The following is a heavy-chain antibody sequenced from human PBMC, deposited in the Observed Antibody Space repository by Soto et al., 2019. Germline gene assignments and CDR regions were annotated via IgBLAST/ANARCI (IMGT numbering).Heavy chain of an antibody. D-gene: IGHD1-1*01. CDR1: GYNFTSYD. Sequence: RASVKVSCKASGYNFTSYDIYWVRQATGQGLEWMGWMNPNTGNSGYAQKVQGRVTMTSNTSITTAHMELSSLSSEDTAVYYCARRADPNGWNGFGADKYYFDFWGQGTLVTVSS. V-gene: IGHV1-8*01. CDR2: MNPNTGNS. CDR3: ARRADPNGWNGFGADKYYFDF. J-gene: IGHJ4*02.